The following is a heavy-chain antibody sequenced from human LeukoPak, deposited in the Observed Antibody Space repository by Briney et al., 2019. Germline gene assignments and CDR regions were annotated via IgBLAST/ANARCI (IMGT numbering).Heavy chain of an antibody. Sequence: GASVKVSCKASGYTFTSYGISWVRQAPGQGLEWMGWISAYNGNTNYAQKLQGRVTMTTDTSTSTAYMELRSLRSDDTAVYYCARDPPYYDILTGYYAAAAFDIWGQGTTVTVSS. CDR3: ARDPPYYDILTGYYAAAAFDI. CDR2: ISAYNGNT. CDR1: GYTFTSYG. V-gene: IGHV1-18*01. D-gene: IGHD3-9*01. J-gene: IGHJ3*02.